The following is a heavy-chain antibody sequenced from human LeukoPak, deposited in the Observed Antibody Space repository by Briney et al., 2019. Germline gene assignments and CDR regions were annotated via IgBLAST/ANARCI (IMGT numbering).Heavy chain of an antibody. D-gene: IGHD2-15*01. CDR3: ARAVAWNYYYMDV. Sequence: SETLSLTCTVSGGSISSHYWSWIRQPPGKGLEWIGYIYYSGSTNYNPSLKSRVTISVDTSKNQFSLKLSSVTAADTAAYYCARAVAWNYYYMDVWGKGTTVTVSS. J-gene: IGHJ6*03. CDR1: GGSISSHY. CDR2: IYYSGST. V-gene: IGHV4-59*11.